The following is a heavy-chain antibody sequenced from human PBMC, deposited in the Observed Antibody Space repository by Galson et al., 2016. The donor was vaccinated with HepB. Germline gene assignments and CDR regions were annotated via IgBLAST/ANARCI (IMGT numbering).Heavy chain of an antibody. J-gene: IGHJ3*01. D-gene: IGHD5-18*01. CDR3: VRGGDTAIGAAFDV. V-gene: IGHV3-11*04. CDR1: GFTFSDYY. Sequence: SLRLSCAASGFTFSDYYMNWIRQAPGKGLEWISYISSRSSTIYYADSVKGRFTISRDNAKNSLFLQMNSLRAEDTAVYYCVRGGDTAIGAAFDVWGQGTMVTVSS. CDR2: ISSRSSTI.